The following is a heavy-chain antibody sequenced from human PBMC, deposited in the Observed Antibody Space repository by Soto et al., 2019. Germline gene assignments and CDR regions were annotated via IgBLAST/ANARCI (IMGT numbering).Heavy chain of an antibody. CDR3: TRPYAGNFDY. V-gene: IGHV4-59*01. CDR2: IYYSGST. D-gene: IGHD2-8*01. Sequence: QVQLQESGPGLVKPSETLSLTCTVSGGSISSYYWSWIRQPPGKGLEWIGYIYYSGSTNYNPSLTVRVTIAVDTSKSQFSLRLSFVTAADTAVYCCTRPYAGNFDYWGQGTLVTVSS. J-gene: IGHJ4*02. CDR1: GGSISSYY.